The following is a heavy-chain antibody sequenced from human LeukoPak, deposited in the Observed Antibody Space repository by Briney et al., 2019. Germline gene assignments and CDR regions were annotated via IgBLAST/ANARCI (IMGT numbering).Heavy chain of an antibody. CDR3: ATDLRYSSGRGY. CDR1: GYTLTELS. V-gene: IGHV1-24*01. J-gene: IGHJ4*02. CDR2: FDPEDGET. D-gene: IGHD6-19*01. Sequence: ASVKVSCKVSGYTLTELSMHWVRQAPGKGLEWMGGFDPEDGETIYAQKFQGRVTMTEDTSTDTAYMELSSPRSEDTAVYYCATDLRYSSGRGYWGQGTLVTVSS.